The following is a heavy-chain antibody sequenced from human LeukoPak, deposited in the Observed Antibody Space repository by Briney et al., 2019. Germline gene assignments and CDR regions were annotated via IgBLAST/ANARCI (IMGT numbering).Heavy chain of an antibody. Sequence: GGSLRLSCAASGFTFSSYWMHWVRQAPGKGLVWVSRINSDGSSTSYADSVKGRFTISRDNAKNTLYLQMNSLRAEDTAVYYCARDHLSSGSSPDYYYYYYMDVWVKGTTVTISS. J-gene: IGHJ6*03. V-gene: IGHV3-74*01. CDR1: GFTFSSYW. CDR3: ARDHLSSGSSPDYYYYYYMDV. D-gene: IGHD6-19*01. CDR2: INSDGSST.